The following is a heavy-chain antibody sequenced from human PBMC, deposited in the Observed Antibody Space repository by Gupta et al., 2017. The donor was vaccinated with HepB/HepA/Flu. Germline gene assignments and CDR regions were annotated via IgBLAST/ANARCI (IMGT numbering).Heavy chain of an antibody. CDR2: IYYSGST. J-gene: IGHJ4*02. Sequence: QVQLQESGPGLVKPSETLSLTCTVSGGSISSYYWSWIRQPPGKGLEWIGYIYYSGSTNYNPSLKSRVTISVDTSKNQFCQKLSSVTAADTAVYYCARRIAAAAGFDYWGQGTLVTVSS. CDR1: GGSISSYY. D-gene: IGHD6-13*01. V-gene: IGHV4-59*08. CDR3: ARRIAAAAGFDY.